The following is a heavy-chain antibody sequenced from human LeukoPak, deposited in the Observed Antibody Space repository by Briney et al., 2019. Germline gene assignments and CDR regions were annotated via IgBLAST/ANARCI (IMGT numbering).Heavy chain of an antibody. V-gene: IGHV1-69*13. Sequence: SVKVSCKASGASGGTFNSYDFSWLRQAPGQGLQWMGGIIPIYGTAKYTEKFQGRVTITADESTSTAYMELSSLRSEDTAVYYCARALYTENSYFDYWGQGTLVTVSS. D-gene: IGHD4-11*01. J-gene: IGHJ4*02. CDR3: ARALYTENSYFDY. CDR2: IIPIYGTA. CDR1: GGTFNSYD.